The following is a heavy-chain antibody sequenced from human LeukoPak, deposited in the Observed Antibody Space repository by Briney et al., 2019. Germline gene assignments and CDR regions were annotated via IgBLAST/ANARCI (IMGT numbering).Heavy chain of an antibody. CDR1: GFTFSSYG. D-gene: IGHD3-10*01. CDR3: AKELYFGSGSYPDY. Sequence: GGSLRLSCAASGFTFSSYGMHWVRQAPGKGLEWVAVISRDGSDSHYADSVKGRFTISRDNSKNTVYLQMSSLRPEDTAVYFCAKELYFGSGSYPDYWGQGTLVRVSS. J-gene: IGHJ4*02. CDR2: ISRDGSDS. V-gene: IGHV3-30*18.